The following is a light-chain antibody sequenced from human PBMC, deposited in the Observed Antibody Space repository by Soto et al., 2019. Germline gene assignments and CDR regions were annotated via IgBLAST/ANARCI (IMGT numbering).Light chain of an antibody. CDR2: KDS. V-gene: IGLV3-25*03. CDR1: ALPTLY. J-gene: IGLJ2*01. Sequence: SYGLTQPPSLSVSLGQTATITCSGDALPTLYAYWYQQKPGQAPVLVIFKDSERPSGIPERFSGSSSGTTATLTITGVQAEDEADYSCQSADSSNSYGVFGGGTKLTVL. CDR3: QSADSSNSYGV.